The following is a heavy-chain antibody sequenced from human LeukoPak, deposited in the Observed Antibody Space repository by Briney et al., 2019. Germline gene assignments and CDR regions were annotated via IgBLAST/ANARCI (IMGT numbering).Heavy chain of an antibody. CDR1: GGTFSSYA. V-gene: IGHV1-69*13. CDR2: IIPIFGTA. Sequence: ASVKVSCKASGGTFSSYAISWVRQAPGQGLEWMGGIIPIFGTANYAQKFQGRVTITADESTSTAYMELSSLRSEDTAVYYCARGSGSGMTGWYYGMDDWGQGTTVTVSS. J-gene: IGHJ6*02. CDR3: ARGSGSGMTGWYYGMDD. D-gene: IGHD1-14*01.